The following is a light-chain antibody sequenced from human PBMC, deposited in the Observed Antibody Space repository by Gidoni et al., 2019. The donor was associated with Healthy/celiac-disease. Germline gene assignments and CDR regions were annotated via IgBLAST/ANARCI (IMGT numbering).Light chain of an antibody. CDR1: SSDVGGYNY. CDR3: SSYTSSSLWV. Sequence: QSALTRPASVSGSPGQSITISCTGTSSDVGGYNYVSWYQQHPGKAPKLMIYEVSNRPSGVPDRFSGSKSGNTASLTISGLQAEDEADYYCSSYTSSSLWVFGTGTKVTVL. J-gene: IGLJ1*01. V-gene: IGLV2-14*01. CDR2: EVS.